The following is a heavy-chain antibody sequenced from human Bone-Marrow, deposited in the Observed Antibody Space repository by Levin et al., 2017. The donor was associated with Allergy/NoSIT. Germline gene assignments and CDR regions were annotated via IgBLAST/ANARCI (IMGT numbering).Heavy chain of an antibody. CDR3: ARPGRDGYYEVLTGYSY. V-gene: IGHV4-39*01. D-gene: IGHD3-9*01. Sequence: SETLSLTCTVSGGSGSISTSSYYWGWIRQPPGKGLEWIGSIYYSGSTYYNPSLKSRVTISIDTSQNQLSLKLTSVTAADTAVYYCARPGRDGYYEVLTGYSYWGQGTLVTVSS. J-gene: IGHJ4*02. CDR1: GGSGSISTSSYY. CDR2: IYYSGST.